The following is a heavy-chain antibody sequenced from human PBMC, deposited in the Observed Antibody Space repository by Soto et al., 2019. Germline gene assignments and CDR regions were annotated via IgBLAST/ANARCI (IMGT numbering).Heavy chain of an antibody. D-gene: IGHD3-3*01. CDR3: ARAGQYNFWTGYYKCAQHNYNWFDP. CDR2: ISAHNGNV. CDR1: GYSFTTHG. Sequence: ASVKVSCKASGYSFTTHGIAWVRQVPGQGLEWMGWISAHNGNVKYAQKFQGRVTMTTDTSTSTAYLDLRSLRSDDTAVYYCARAGQYNFWTGYYKCAQHNYNWFDPWGQGTLVTVSS. V-gene: IGHV1-18*01. J-gene: IGHJ5*02.